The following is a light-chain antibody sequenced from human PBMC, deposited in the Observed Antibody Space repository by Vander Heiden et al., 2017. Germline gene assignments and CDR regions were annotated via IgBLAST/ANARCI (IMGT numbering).Light chain of an antibody. CDR1: SSNIGAGYD. J-gene: IGLJ1*01. Sequence: QSLLTVPPSVSGAPGQRVTISCTGSSSNIGAGYDVHWYQQLPGTAPKLLIYGNSNRPSGVPDRFSGSKSGTSASLAITGLQSEDEADYCCQSYDSSLSAYVFGTGTKVTVL. CDR2: GNS. V-gene: IGLV1-40*01. CDR3: QSYDSSLSAYV.